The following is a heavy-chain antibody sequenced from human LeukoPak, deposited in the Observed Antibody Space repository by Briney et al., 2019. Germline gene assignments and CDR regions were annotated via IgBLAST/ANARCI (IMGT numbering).Heavy chain of an antibody. Sequence: AGSLRLTCAASGFTFSSYGMHWVRQAPGKGLEWVAAINQDGSQKYYVDSVKGRFTISRDNAKNSLFLQMNSLSDDDTAVYYCVRPGNYWFAFWGQGTLVTVSS. D-gene: IGHD1-26*01. CDR1: GFTFSSYG. V-gene: IGHV3-7*03. CDR3: VRPGNYWFAF. CDR2: INQDGSQK. J-gene: IGHJ4*02.